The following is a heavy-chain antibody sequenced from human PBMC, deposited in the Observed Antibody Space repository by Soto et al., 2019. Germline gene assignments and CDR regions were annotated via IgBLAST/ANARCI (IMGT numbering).Heavy chain of an antibody. V-gene: IGHV4-61*01. CDR2: ISYSGST. D-gene: IGHD4-17*01. J-gene: IGHJ6*02. CDR1: GGSVSSGSYY. CDR3: AREPTTVTNYYYYALDV. Sequence: QVQLQESGPGLVKPSETLSLTCTVSGGSVSSGSYYWSWIRQPPGKGLEWIGYISYSGSTNYNPSLKRRVTISVDTSKKQFSLKLSSVTAADTAVYYCAREPTTVTNYYYYALDVWGQGTTVTVSS.